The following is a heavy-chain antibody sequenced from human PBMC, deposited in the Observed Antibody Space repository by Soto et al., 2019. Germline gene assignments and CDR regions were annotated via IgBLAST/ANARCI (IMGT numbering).Heavy chain of an antibody. CDR2: MNPNRGDT. CDR3: ARVELLWFGELLW. CDR1: GYTFTSYE. D-gene: IGHD3-10*01. Sequence: QVQLVQSGAEVKKPGASVKVSCKASGYTFTSYEINWVRQATGQGLEWMGWMNPNRGDTGYALKFQGRVTMTRNTSISTAYMELSSLRSEDTAVYYCARVELLWFGELLWWGQGTLVTVSS. V-gene: IGHV1-8*01. J-gene: IGHJ4*02.